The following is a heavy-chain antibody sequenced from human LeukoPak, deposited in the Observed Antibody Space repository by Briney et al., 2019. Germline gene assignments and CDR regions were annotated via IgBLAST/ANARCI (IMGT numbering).Heavy chain of an antibody. Sequence: GSLRLSCAASGFTFSTFSMSWVRQASGKGLEWVSTISDSGGITDYADSVKGRFTISRDNSKNTLYLQMNSLRAEDTAVYYCARLRGYSYAGAFDIWGRGTMVTVSS. CDR3: ARLRGYSYAGAFDI. J-gene: IGHJ3*02. CDR2: ISDSGGIT. D-gene: IGHD5-18*01. V-gene: IGHV3-23*01. CDR1: GFTFSTFS.